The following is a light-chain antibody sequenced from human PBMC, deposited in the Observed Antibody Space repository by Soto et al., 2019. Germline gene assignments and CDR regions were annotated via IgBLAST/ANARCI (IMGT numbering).Light chain of an antibody. J-gene: IGKJ5*01. CDR2: DAS. Sequence: EIVLTQSPATLSVSPGERATLSWRASQSVSGDLAWYHHKPGQAPRLLIYDASTRALDTPARFAGSGAGTEFTLTISSLQSEDFAVYFCQQYNNWPITFGQGTRLEIK. V-gene: IGKV3-15*01. CDR1: QSVSGD. CDR3: QQYNNWPIT.